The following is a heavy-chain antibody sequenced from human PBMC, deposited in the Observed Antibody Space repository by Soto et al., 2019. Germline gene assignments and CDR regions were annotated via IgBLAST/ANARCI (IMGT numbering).Heavy chain of an antibody. Sequence: SETLSLTCTVSGGSISSSGYNWSWIRQHPGKGLEWIGYIYYSGSTYYNPSLKSRVTISVDTSQNQFFLTLNSLTAADTAIYYCATRVREKAPVWGQGTLVTVSS. CDR1: GGSISSSGYN. CDR2: IYYSGST. J-gene: IGHJ1*01. CDR3: ATRVREKAPV. V-gene: IGHV4-31*03.